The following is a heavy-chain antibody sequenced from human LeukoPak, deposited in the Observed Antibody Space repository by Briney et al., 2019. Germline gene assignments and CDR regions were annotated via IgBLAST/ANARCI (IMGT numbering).Heavy chain of an antibody. J-gene: IGHJ4*02. Sequence: PGSSVKVSCKASGGTFSSYAISWVRQAPGHGLEWMGGIIPIFGTANYAQKFQGRVTITTDESTSTAYMELSSLRSEDTAVYYCARDPRYYGSGSSGFHYWGQGTLVTVSS. CDR2: IIPIFGTA. CDR3: ARDPRYYGSGSSGFHY. V-gene: IGHV1-69*05. D-gene: IGHD3-10*01. CDR1: GGTFSSYA.